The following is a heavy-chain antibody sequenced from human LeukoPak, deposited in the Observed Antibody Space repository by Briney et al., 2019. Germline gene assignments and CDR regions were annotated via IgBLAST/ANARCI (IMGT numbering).Heavy chain of an antibody. Sequence: GGSLRLSCAASGFTFSNYDMSWVRQAPGKGVEWVSTISFSGGSTFYTDSVKGGFTISSDNFKNTVFLQMNSLRVEDTAVYYCATPRIDYWGQGTLVSVSS. CDR1: GFTFSNYD. CDR2: ISFSGGST. D-gene: IGHD1-14*01. CDR3: ATPRIDY. J-gene: IGHJ4*02. V-gene: IGHV3-23*01.